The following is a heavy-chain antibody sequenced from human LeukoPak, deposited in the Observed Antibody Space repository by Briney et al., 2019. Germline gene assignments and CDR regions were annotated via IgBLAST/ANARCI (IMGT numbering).Heavy chain of an antibody. V-gene: IGHV3-23*01. Sequence: GGSLRLSCAASGFTFSSYAMSWVRQAPGKGLEWVSAISGSGGSTYYADSVKGRFTISRDNSKNTLYLQMNSLRAEHTAVYYSEPDSRVGATAGDAFDISGQGKLVTVSS. D-gene: IGHD1-26*01. CDR2: ISGSGGST. CDR3: EPDSRVGATAGDAFDI. J-gene: IGHJ3*02. CDR1: GFTFSSYA.